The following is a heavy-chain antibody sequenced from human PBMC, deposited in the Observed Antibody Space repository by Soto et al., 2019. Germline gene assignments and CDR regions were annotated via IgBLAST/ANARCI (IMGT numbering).Heavy chain of an antibody. Sequence: PSETLYLTCAVSGVSITTNGYSWSWIRQPPGKGLEWIGYIYPSGTIFYNPSLNSRVTISADTSNNQFSLKLTSVTAADTAVYFCATYTAFAKYYFDYWGRGTLVTVSS. J-gene: IGHJ4*02. CDR3: ATYTAFAKYYFDY. CDR1: GVSITTNGYS. V-gene: IGHV4-30-2*01. CDR2: IYPSGTI. D-gene: IGHD3-16*01.